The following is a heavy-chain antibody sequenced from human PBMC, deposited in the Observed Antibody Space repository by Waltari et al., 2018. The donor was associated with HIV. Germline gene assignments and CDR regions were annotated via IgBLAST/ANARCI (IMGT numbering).Heavy chain of an antibody. V-gene: IGHV3-7*01. CDR3: ARDLKDYDFWSPVDV. D-gene: IGHD3-3*01. CDR1: GFTFSTYW. J-gene: IGHJ6*02. CDR2: IKQDGSEK. Sequence: EVQLVESGGGLVQPGGSLRLSCAASGFTFSTYWMNWVRQAPGKGLEWLANIKQDGSEKYYADSVKGRFTVSRDNNKKSLYLQMSSLRAEDTAVYYCARDLKDYDFWSPVDVWGQGTTVTVSS.